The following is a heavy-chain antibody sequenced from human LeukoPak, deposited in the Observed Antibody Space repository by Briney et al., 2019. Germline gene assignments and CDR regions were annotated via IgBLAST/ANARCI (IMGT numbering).Heavy chain of an antibody. CDR2: INHSGST. CDR1: GGSFSGYY. D-gene: IGHD3-3*01. CDR3: ARGRRATIFGVVIGFNWFDP. V-gene: IGHV4-34*01. Sequence: SETLSLTCAVYGGSFSGYYWSWIRQPPGKGLEWIGEINHSGSTNYNPSLKSRVTISVDTSKSQFSLKLSSVTAADTAVYYCARGRRATIFGVVIGFNWFDPWGQGTLVTVSS. J-gene: IGHJ5*02.